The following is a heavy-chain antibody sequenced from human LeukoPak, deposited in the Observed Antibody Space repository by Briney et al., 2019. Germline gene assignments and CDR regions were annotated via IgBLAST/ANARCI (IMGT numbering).Heavy chain of an antibody. CDR1: GFTFSSYD. CDR3: ARGGCSSTSCSHDAFDI. Sequence: GGSLRLSCAASGFTFSSYDKHWVHQATGKGLEWVSAIGTAGDTYYPGSVKGRSTISRENAKNSLYLQMNSLRAGDTAVYYCARGGCSSTSCSHDAFDIWGQGTMVTVSS. V-gene: IGHV3-13*01. J-gene: IGHJ3*02. D-gene: IGHD2-2*01. CDR2: IGTAGDT.